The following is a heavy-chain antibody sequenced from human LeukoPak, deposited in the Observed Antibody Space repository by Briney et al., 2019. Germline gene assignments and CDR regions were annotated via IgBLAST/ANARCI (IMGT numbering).Heavy chain of an antibody. CDR1: GGSISSSSYY. CDR3: ASQYYDILTGYYRPAQRHFDY. D-gene: IGHD3-9*01. V-gene: IGHV4-39*07. CDR2: IYYSGST. J-gene: IGHJ4*02. Sequence: SETLSLTCTVSGGSISSSSYYWGWIRQPPGKGLEWIGSIYYSGSTYYNPSLKSRVTMSVDTSKNQFSLKLSSVTAADTAVYYCASQYYDILTGYYRPAQRHFDYWGQGTLVTVSS.